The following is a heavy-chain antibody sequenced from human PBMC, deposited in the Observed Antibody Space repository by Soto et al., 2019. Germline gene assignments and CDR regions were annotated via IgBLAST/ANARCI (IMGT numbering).Heavy chain of an antibody. CDR3: AREKAITIFGVVIIGGMDV. CDR1: GFTFSSYG. J-gene: IGHJ6*02. V-gene: IGHV3-33*01. Sequence: QVQLVESGGGVVQAGRSLRLSCAASGFTFSSYGMHWVRQAPGKGLEWVAVIWDDGSNKYYADSVKGRFTISRDNSKNTLYLQMNSRRAEDTAVYYCAREKAITIFGVVIIGGMDVWGQGTTVTVSS. D-gene: IGHD3-3*01. CDR2: IWDDGSNK.